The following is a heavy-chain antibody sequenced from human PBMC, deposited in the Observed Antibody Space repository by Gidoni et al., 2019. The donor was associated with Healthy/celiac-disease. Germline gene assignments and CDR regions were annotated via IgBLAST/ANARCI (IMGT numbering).Heavy chain of an antibody. CDR1: GGSFSGYY. Sequence: QVQLQQWGAGLLKPSETLSLTCAVSGGSFSGYYWSWIRQPPGKGLEWIGEINHSGSTNYNPSLKSRVTISVDTSKNQFSLKLSSVTAADTAVYYCARGLIVVVYYFDYWGQGTLVTVSS. J-gene: IGHJ4*02. V-gene: IGHV4-34*01. D-gene: IGHD3-22*01. CDR2: INHSGST. CDR3: ARGLIVVVYYFDY.